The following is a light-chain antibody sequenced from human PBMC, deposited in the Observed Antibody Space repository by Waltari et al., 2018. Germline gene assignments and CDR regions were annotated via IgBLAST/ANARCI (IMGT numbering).Light chain of an antibody. CDR3: QQYYNTPLT. J-gene: IGKJ4*01. V-gene: IGKV4-1*01. CDR1: ESVLYRSNNKNH. CDR2: WAS. Sequence: DIVMTQSPESLAVSLGERATIHCKTSESVLYRSNNKNHLAWYQQKPGQPPKLLLYWASTRKSGVPERFSGSGSETDFTLTVTSLQAEDVAVYYCQQYYNTPLTFGGGTKVEIK.